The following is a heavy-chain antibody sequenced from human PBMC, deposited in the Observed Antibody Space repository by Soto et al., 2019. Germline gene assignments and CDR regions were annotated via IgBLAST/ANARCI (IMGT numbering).Heavy chain of an antibody. CDR1: GGTVSSAGVS. Sequence: SEPLRLTRAVSGGTVSSAGVSWSWKHQHTGKGLEWIGYIYNSGSTYYNPSLKSRVTISVDTSKKQFSLMLSSVTAADTAVYYCARVRGYYGSGTIDYWGQGTLVTVSS. D-gene: IGHD3-10*01. V-gene: IGHV4-31*11. CDR2: IYNSGST. CDR3: ARVRGYYGSGTIDY. J-gene: IGHJ4*02.